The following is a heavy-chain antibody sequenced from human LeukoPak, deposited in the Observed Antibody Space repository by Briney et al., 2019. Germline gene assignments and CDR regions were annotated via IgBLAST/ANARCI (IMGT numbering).Heavy chain of an antibody. CDR3: ARDIGYSSAWGGFDY. Sequence: GGSLRLSCAASGFTFSNYWMHWVGQAPGKGLVWVSRVNTDGSRITYADSVKGRFTISRDNSKNTLYLQMNSLRAEDTAVYYCARDIGYSSAWGGFDYWGQGTLVTVSS. D-gene: IGHD6-19*01. CDR1: GFTFSNYW. V-gene: IGHV3-74*01. CDR2: VNTDGSRI. J-gene: IGHJ4*02.